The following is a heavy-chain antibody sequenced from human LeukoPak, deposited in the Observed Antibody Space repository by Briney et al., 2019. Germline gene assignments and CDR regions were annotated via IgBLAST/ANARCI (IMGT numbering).Heavy chain of an antibody. V-gene: IGHV4-39*07. CDR1: GGSISSSSYY. CDR2: VHHSGTY. Sequence: SETLSLTCTVSGGSISSSSYYWGWIRQPPGKGLEWIGYVHHSGTYRNNPSLESRVTISLDTSENQFSLTLKSVTAADTALYYCAGAAIDRLRSPGILYYIDSWGPGILVTVSS. CDR3: AGAAIDRLRSPGILYYIDS. D-gene: IGHD5-12*01. J-gene: IGHJ4*02.